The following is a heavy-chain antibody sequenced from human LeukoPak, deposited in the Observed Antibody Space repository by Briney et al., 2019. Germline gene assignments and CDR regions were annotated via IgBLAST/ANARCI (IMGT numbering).Heavy chain of an antibody. J-gene: IGHJ4*02. Sequence: PGGSLRLSCAASGFTFSSNWMSWVRQAQGKGLEWVANIKQDGTEKNYVDSVKGRFTISRDNAKNSLYLQMNSLRAEDTAVYYCAKAGNGFGYWGQGALVTVSS. CDR2: IKQDGTEK. CDR3: AKAGNGFGY. D-gene: IGHD2-8*01. V-gene: IGHV3-7*01. CDR1: GFTFSSNW.